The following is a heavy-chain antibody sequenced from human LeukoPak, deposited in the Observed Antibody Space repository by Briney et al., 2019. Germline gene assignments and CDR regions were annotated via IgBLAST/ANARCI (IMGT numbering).Heavy chain of an antibody. CDR2: IQYDGSNK. CDR1: GFTFSTYT. J-gene: IGHJ4*02. D-gene: IGHD3-22*01. V-gene: IGHV3-30*02. CDR3: AKVAPRQEYYDSSGYIFDY. Sequence: PGGSLRLSCAASGFTFSTYTMSWVRQAPGKGLEWVAFIQYDGSNKYYADSVKGRFTISRDNSKNTLYLQMNSLRAEDTAVYYCAKVAPRQEYYDSSGYIFDYWGQGTLVTVSS.